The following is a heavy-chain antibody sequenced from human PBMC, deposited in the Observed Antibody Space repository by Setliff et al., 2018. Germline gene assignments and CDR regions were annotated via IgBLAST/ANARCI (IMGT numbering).Heavy chain of an antibody. CDR1: GDSISSGSHY. CDR2: FHTGGST. V-gene: IGHV4-61*09. CDR3: ARAGPTVTFFRVLVISWWDP. Sequence: PSETLSLTCTVSGDSISSGSHYWTWIRQPAGKGLEWIGHFHTGGSTNYNRSLRSRVSISVDTSKNQFSLKLSSVTAADTATYYCARAGPTVTFFRVLVISWWDPWGQGSLVTVSS. D-gene: IGHD3-3*01. J-gene: IGHJ5*02.